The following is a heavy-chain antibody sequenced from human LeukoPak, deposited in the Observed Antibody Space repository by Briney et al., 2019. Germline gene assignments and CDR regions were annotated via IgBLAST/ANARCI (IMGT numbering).Heavy chain of an antibody. CDR1: GYTFTGYY. J-gene: IGHJ4*02. D-gene: IGHD3-9*01. CDR3: ARVLRYYDILTGYSRDFDY. V-gene: IGHV1-2*06. CDR2: INPNSGGT. Sequence: ASVKVSCKASGYTFTGYYMHWVRQAPGQGLEWMGRINPNSGGTNYAQKFQGRVTMTRDTSISTAYMELSRLRSDDTAVYYCARVLRYYDILTGYSRDFDYWGQGAPVTVSS.